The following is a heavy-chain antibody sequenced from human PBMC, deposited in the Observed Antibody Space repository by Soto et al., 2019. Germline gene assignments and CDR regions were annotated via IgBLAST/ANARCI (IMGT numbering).Heavy chain of an antibody. CDR1: GFTFSSYS. CDR3: ARELSDYPNDY. J-gene: IGHJ4*02. Sequence: GGSLRLSCAASGFTFSSYSMNWVRQAPGKGLEWVSYISSSSSTIYYADSVKGRFTISRDNAKNSLYLQMNSLRAEDTAVYYCARELSDYPNDYWGQGTLVTVSS. V-gene: IGHV3-48*01. CDR2: ISSSSSTI. D-gene: IGHD4-17*01.